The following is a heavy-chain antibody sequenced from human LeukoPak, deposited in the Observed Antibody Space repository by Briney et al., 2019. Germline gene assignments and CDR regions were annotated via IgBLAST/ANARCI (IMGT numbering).Heavy chain of an antibody. V-gene: IGHV4-59*01. Sequence: SETLSLTCTVSGGSISSYYWSWIRQPPGKGLEWIGYIYYSGSTNYNPSLESRVTISVDTSKNQFSLKLSSVTAADTAVYYCARGGPRVVIYDYWGQGTLVTVSS. CDR1: GGSISSYY. CDR3: ARGGPRVVIYDY. CDR2: IYYSGST. J-gene: IGHJ4*02. D-gene: IGHD3-3*01.